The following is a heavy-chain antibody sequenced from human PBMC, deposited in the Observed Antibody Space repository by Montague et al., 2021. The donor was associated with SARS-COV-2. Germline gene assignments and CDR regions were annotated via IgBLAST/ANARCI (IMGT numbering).Heavy chain of an antibody. CDR1: GGSVSSRSYY. D-gene: IGHD4-23*01. V-gene: IGHV4-39*01. CDR2: IYHSGST. J-gene: IGHJ4*02. CDR3: ARRGDYGGPRFDY. Sequence: SETLSLTCTVSGGSVSSRSYYWGWIRQPPGKGLEWIGSIYHSGSTHYNPSLKSRVTISVDTSKNQFSLKLSSVTAADTAVYYCARRGDYGGPRFDYWGQGTLVSVSS.